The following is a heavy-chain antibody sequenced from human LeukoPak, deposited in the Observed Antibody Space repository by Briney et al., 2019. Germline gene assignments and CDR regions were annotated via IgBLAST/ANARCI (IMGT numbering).Heavy chain of an antibody. V-gene: IGHV4-39*07. D-gene: IGHD2-8*01. Sequence: SETLSLTCTVSGGSISSSSYYWGWIRQPPGKGLEWIGSIYYSGSAYYNPSLKRRVTISVDTSKNQFSLKLSSVTAADTAVYYCAGARVLMVYAIRVVFDYWGQGTLVTVSS. J-gene: IGHJ4*02. CDR3: AGARVLMVYAIRVVFDY. CDR1: GGSISSSSYY. CDR2: IYYSGSA.